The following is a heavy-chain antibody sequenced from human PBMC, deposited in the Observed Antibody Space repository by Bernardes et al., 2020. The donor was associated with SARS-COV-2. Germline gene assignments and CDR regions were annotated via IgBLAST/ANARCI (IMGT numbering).Heavy chain of an antibody. CDR1: GGSIRSFH. V-gene: IGHV4-59*01. Sequence: SETLSLKCTVSGGSIRSFHWSWVRQSPGKGLQWLAYISDDGNTDFNPSLKSRLSISLDTSKNQFSLKLTSVTAADTAIYYCARASVAWYNWFWFDPWGQGTLVTVSS. CDR3: ARASVAWYNWFWFDP. J-gene: IGHJ5*02. D-gene: IGHD1-1*01. CDR2: ISDDGNT.